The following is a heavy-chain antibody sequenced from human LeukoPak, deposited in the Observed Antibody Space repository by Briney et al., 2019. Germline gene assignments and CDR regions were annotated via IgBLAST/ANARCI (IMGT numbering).Heavy chain of an antibody. CDR3: AKDLLYFDWLLPDY. CDR1: GFTFSSYG. Sequence: GGSLRLSCAASGFTFSSYGMHWVRQATGKGLEWVAVISYDGSNKYYADSVKGRFTISRDNSKNTLYLQMNSLRAEDTAVYYCAKDLLYFDWLLPDYWGQGTLVTVSS. V-gene: IGHV3-30*18. J-gene: IGHJ4*02. D-gene: IGHD3-9*01. CDR2: ISYDGSNK.